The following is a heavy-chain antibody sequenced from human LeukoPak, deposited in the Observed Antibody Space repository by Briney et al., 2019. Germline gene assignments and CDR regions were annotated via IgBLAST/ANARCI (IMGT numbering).Heavy chain of an antibody. CDR1: GFTASTYY. Sequence: GESLRLSCAASGFTASTYYMNWVRQAPGKGLEWVSIIYSGGTTYYADSVKGRFTLSRDTSKNALSLQMNSLRAEDTAVYFCARVGDHFHWNLDLWGRGTLVTVSS. CDR3: ARVGDHFHWNLDL. J-gene: IGHJ2*01. CDR2: IYSGGTT. V-gene: IGHV3-53*01. D-gene: IGHD3-3*02.